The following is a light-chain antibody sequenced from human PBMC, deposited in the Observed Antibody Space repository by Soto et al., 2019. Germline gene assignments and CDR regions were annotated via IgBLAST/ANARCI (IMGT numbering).Light chain of an antibody. Sequence: EIVLTQSPATLSLSPGERATLSCRASQSVSSYLAWYQQKPGQAPRLLIYDASNRATGIPARFSGSGSGTDFPLTISSLEPEDFAVYDCQQRSNWPPIPFGPGTKVDIK. CDR1: QSVSSY. CDR2: DAS. CDR3: QQRSNWPPIP. V-gene: IGKV3-11*01. J-gene: IGKJ3*01.